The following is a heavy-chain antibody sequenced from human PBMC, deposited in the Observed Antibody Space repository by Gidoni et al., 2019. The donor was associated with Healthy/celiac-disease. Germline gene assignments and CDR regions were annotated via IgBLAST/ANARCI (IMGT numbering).Heavy chain of an antibody. CDR2: INPNSGDT. V-gene: IGHV1-2*02. CDR1: GYTFHGNH. D-gene: IGHD4-4*01. CDR3: ARTDGYSLDY. Sequence: QVQLVQSGAEVKQPGASVKVSCKASGYTFHGNHMHWVRHAPGQGPEWMGWINPNSGDTNYAQNFQGRVTVTRDTSISTAYMELSRLRSDDTAVYYCARTDGYSLDYWGQGTLVTVSS. J-gene: IGHJ4*02.